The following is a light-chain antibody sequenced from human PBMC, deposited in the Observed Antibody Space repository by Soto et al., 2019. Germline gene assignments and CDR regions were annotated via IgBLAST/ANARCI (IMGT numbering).Light chain of an antibody. CDR1: QVISTS. CDR2: AAS. CDR3: QQLFDSPIT. J-gene: IGKJ5*01. V-gene: IGKV1-9*01. Sequence: DIQLTQSPSFLSPYIGESVTIKCRASQVISTSLAWYQVKPGKAPKLLIYAASTLESGVPSRFSATVSGTEFSLTITSLQPEDFATYYCQQLFDSPITFGQGTRLEIK.